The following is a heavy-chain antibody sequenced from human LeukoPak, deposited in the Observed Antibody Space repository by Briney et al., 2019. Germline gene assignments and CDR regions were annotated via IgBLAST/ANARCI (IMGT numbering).Heavy chain of an antibody. Sequence: PGGSLRLSCAASGFTFSNYGMHWVRQAPGKGLEWVANIKQDGSEKYYVDSVKGRFTISRDNAKNSLYLQMNSLRAEDTAVYYCARWYYYDSSGYYSDYYYYGMDVWGQGTTVTVSS. V-gene: IGHV3-7*01. D-gene: IGHD3-22*01. CDR2: IKQDGSEK. CDR1: GFTFSNYG. CDR3: ARWYYYDSSGYYSDYYYYGMDV. J-gene: IGHJ6*02.